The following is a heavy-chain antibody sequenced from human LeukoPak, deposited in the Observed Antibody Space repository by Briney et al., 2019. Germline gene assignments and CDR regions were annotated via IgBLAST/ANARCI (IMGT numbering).Heavy chain of an antibody. V-gene: IGHV3-23*01. J-gene: IGHJ4*02. D-gene: IGHD3-9*01. CDR1: GFIFSNYA. CDR2: ISGRSDNT. CDR3: AKWGDYDVLTGYYVSDF. Sequence: PGGSLRLSCAASGFIFSNYAMYWVRQAPGKGLEWVSAISGRSDNTYYADSVKGRFTLSRDSSKNTLYLQMNSLRADVTAVYYCAKWGDYDVLTGYYVSDFWGQGTLVTVSS.